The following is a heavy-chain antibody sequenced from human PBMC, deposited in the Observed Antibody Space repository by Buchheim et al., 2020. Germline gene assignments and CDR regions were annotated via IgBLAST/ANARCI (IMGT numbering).Heavy chain of an antibody. J-gene: IGHJ6*02. V-gene: IGHV1-46*03. Sequence: QVQLVQSGAEVKKPGASVKVSCKASGYTFTSYYMHWVRQAPGQGLEWMGIINPSGGSTSYAQKFQGRVTMTRDPSTSPVYMKLSSLRSEDTAVYYCARVRALSYGDYGMDVWGQGTT. CDR2: INPSGGST. CDR3: ARVRALSYGDYGMDV. CDR1: GYTFTSYY. D-gene: IGHD5-18*01.